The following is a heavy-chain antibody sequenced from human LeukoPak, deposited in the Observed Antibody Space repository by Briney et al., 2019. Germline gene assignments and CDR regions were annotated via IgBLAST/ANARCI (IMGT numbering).Heavy chain of an antibody. CDR2: IWHGGGNQ. J-gene: IGHJ4*02. D-gene: IGHD6-19*01. V-gene: IGHV3-33*01. Sequence: PGRSLRLSCAASGFTLSHFGMHWVRQSPGKGLEWVAAIWHGGGNQYYADSVKGRFTVSRDMSETTLYLQMDSLRVDDTGIYYCARDLYSSHLDYWGQGTLVTVSS. CDR3: ARDLYSSHLDY. CDR1: GFTLSHFG.